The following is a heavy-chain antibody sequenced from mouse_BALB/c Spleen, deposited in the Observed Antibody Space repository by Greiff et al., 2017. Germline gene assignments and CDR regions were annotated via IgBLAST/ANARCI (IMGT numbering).Heavy chain of an antibody. CDR1: GFSLTSYG. V-gene: IGHV2-2*02. CDR3: ARKGGNYDHYYAMDY. Sequence: QVQLKESGPGLVQPSQSLSITCTVSGFSLTSYGVHWVRQSPGKGLEWLGVIWSGGSTDYNAAFISRLSISKDNSKSQVFFKMNSLQANDTAIYYCARKGGNYDHYYAMDYWGQGTSVTVSS. J-gene: IGHJ4*01. CDR2: IWSGGST. D-gene: IGHD2-1*01.